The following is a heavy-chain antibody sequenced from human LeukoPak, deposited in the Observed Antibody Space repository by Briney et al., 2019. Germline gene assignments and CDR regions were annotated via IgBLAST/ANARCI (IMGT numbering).Heavy chain of an antibody. D-gene: IGHD3-9*01. CDR2: ISAYNGNT. CDR1: GYTFTSYG. Sequence: GASVKVSCKASGYTFTSYGIRWVRQAPGQGLEWMGWISAYNGNTNYAQKLQGRVTMTTDTSTSTAYMELRSLRSDDTAVYYCARDLGYYDILTGYSPYYFDYWGQGTLVTVSS. CDR3: ARDLGYYDILTGYSPYYFDY. V-gene: IGHV1-18*04. J-gene: IGHJ4*02.